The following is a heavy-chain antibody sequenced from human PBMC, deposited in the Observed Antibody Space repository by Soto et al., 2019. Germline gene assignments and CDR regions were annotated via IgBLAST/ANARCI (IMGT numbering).Heavy chain of an antibody. Sequence: GGSLRLSCAASGFTFSSYGMHWVRQAPGKGLEWVAVIWYDGSNKYYADPVKGRFTISRDNSKNTLYLQMNSLRAEDTAVYYCARLYSSSCLDYWGQGTLVTVSS. V-gene: IGHV3-33*01. CDR3: ARLYSSSCLDY. CDR1: GFTFSSYG. J-gene: IGHJ4*02. D-gene: IGHD6-13*01. CDR2: IWYDGSNK.